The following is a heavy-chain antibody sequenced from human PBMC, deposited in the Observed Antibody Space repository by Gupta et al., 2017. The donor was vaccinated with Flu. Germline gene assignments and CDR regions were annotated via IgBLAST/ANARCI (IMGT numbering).Heavy chain of an antibody. CDR3: AKDRDGTTSSSHGMDV. V-gene: IGHV3-23*01. D-gene: IGHD6-6*01. J-gene: IGHJ6*02. Sequence: EVPLLVSGGKWVQAGGYLRLSCAASGLPLTPHVLTWIRLAPGKGLECVSGITGSGGNTYYADAVKGRFTISRDNSKNTLYLDMASLRADDTAVYFCAKDRDGTTSSSHGMDVWGQGATVTVSS. CDR2: ITGSGGNT. CDR1: GLPLTPHV.